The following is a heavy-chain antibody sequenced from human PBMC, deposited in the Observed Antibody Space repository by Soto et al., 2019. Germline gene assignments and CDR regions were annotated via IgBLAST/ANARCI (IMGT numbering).Heavy chain of an antibody. CDR1: GYTFTSYG. Sequence: ASVKVSCKASGYTFTSYGISWVRQAPGQGLEWMGWIGAYNGNTNYAQKLQGRVTMTTDTSTSTAYMELRSLRPDDTAVYYCARDHCRITLRDYGRDVWGQGTTGTVS. CDR3: ARDHCRITLRDYGRDV. CDR2: IGAYNGNT. D-gene: IGHD3-16*01. J-gene: IGHJ6*02. V-gene: IGHV1-18*04.